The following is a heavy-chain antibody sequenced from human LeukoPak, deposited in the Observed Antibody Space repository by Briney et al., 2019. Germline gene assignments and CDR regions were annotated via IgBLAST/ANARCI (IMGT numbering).Heavy chain of an antibody. D-gene: IGHD4-23*01. CDR1: GGSFSSGSYY. CDR3: ARGGGHLDC. Sequence: SETLSLTCTVSGGSFSSGSYYWSWIRQPPGKGLEWIGYTYYSGSTNYNPSLKSRVTISVDTSKNQFSLKLSSVTAADTAVYYCARGGGHLDCWGQGTLVTVSS. CDR2: TYYSGST. J-gene: IGHJ4*02. V-gene: IGHV4-61*01.